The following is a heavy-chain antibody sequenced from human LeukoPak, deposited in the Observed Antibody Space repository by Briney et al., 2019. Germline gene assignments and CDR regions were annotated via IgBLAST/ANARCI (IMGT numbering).Heavy chain of an antibody. CDR3: AGVRRGYSYGTIFDY. D-gene: IGHD5-18*01. CDR1: GYTLTSYG. CDR2: ISTYNVNT. V-gene: IGHV1-18*01. J-gene: IGHJ4*02. Sequence: ASVKVSCKTSGYTLTSYGISWVRQAPGQGLEWMGWISTYNVNTNYAQKLQGRVTMTTDPSTSTAYMELRSLRSDDTAVYYCAGVRRGYSYGTIFDYWGQGTLVTVSS.